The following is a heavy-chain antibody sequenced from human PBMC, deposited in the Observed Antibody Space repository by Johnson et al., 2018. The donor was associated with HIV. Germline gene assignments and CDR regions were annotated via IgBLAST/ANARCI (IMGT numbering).Heavy chain of an antibody. CDR1: GFTFNNYP. CDR3: ARDRRLYSGSSVDTFDI. V-gene: IGHV3-30-3*01. Sequence: QVQLVESGGGVVQPGRSLRLSCAVSGFTFNNYPMHWVRQAPGKGLEWVAVISYDGSNKYYADSVKGRFTISRDNSKNTHYLQMNSLRAEDTAMYYCARDRRLYSGSSVDTFDIGGQGTMVTVSS. CDR2: ISYDGSNK. D-gene: IGHD1-26*01. J-gene: IGHJ3*02.